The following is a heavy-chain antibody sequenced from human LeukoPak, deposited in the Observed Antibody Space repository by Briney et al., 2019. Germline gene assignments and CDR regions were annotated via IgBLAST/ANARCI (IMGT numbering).Heavy chain of an antibody. Sequence: SGESLKISCKGSGYSFTSYWIGWVRQMPGKGLEWMGIIYPGDSDTGYSPSFQGQVTISADKSISTAYLQWSSLKASDTAMYYCARLATKPGIAAAGYYFDYWGQGTLVTVSS. V-gene: IGHV5-51*01. D-gene: IGHD6-13*01. CDR2: IYPGDSDT. J-gene: IGHJ4*02. CDR3: ARLATKPGIAAAGYYFDY. CDR1: GYSFTSYW.